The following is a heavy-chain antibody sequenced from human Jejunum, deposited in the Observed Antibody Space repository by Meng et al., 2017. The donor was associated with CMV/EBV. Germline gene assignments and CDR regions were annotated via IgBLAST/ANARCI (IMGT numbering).Heavy chain of an antibody. CDR3: ASHQQFCSGGSCYSLGYYYGMDV. V-gene: IGHV1-8*01. CDR2: MNANKGKT. Sequence: NGVSQAPGKGIEWMGCMNANKGKTGYAQKFQGRCTMTWNTSISTAYLELSSLRSEDTSIHYCASHQQFCSGGSCYSLGYYYGMDVWGQGTTVTVSS. J-gene: IGHJ6*02. D-gene: IGHD2-15*01.